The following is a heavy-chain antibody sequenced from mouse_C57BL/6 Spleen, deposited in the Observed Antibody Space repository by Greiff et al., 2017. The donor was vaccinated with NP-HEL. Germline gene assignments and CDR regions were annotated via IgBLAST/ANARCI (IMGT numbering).Heavy chain of an antibody. CDR2: INPSNGGT. D-gene: IGHD1-1*01. Sequence: QVQLQQPGTELVKPGASVKLSCKASGYTFTSYWMHWVKQRPGQGLEWIGNINPSNGGTNYNEKFKSKATLTVDKSSSTAYMPLSSLTTEDSAVYYGARWDTSVVENWYFDVWGTGTTVTVSS. J-gene: IGHJ1*03. CDR3: ARWDTSVVENWYFDV. V-gene: IGHV1-53*01. CDR1: GYTFTSYW.